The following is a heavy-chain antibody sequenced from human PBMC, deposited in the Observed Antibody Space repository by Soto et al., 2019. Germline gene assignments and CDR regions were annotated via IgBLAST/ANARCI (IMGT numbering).Heavy chain of an antibody. V-gene: IGHV3-48*01. J-gene: IGHJ5*02. CDR3: ARGLGSSWFHQ. CDR2: ISSTSSPI. CDR1: GFTFSKEN. D-gene: IGHD6-13*01. Sequence: GGSLRLSCADSGFTFSKENMNWVRQATGKGLEWISYISSTSSPIKYADSVKGRFTISRDNAKSSLYLQMTSLRVEDTAVYYCARGLGSSWFHQWGQGVLVTVSS.